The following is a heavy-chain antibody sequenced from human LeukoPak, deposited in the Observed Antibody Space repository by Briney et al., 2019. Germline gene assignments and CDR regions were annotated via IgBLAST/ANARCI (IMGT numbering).Heavy chain of an antibody. V-gene: IGHV4-34*01. Sequence: SETLSLTCAVYGGSFSGYSWSWIRQFPGKGLEWIGEINHGGRTNYNPSLKSRVSISVDMSKNQFSLRLNPVTVADTAVYYCASFGYSAYFDYWGQGTPIIASS. CDR2: INHGGRT. J-gene: IGHJ4*02. D-gene: IGHD5-24*01. CDR1: GGSFSGYS. CDR3: ASFGYSAYFDY.